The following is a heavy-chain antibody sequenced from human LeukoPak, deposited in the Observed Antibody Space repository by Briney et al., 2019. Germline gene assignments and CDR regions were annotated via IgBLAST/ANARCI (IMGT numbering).Heavy chain of an antibody. CDR1: GFTFSNYA. V-gene: IGHV3-23*01. CDR3: ARDMKGIAVVPAASWRYDY. J-gene: IGHJ4*02. CDR2: IRGSGGGA. D-gene: IGHD2-2*01. Sequence: GGSPRLSCTASGFTFSNYAMMWLRQAPGKGPEFISVIRGSGGGAGYADSVRGRFTISRDNAKSSLYLQMNSLRGEDTALYYCARDMKGIAVVPAASWRYDYWGQGTLVTVSS.